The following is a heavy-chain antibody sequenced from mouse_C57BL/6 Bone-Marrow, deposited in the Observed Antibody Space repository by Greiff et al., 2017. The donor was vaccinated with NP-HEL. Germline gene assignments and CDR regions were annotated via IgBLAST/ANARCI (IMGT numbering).Heavy chain of an antibody. CDR1: GYAFSSSW. Sequence: VQLVESGPELVKPGASVKISCKASGYAFSSSWMNWVKQRPGTGLEWIGRIYPGDGDTNYNGKFKGKATLTADKSSSTDYMQDSRVTSEDSGVECCARRSDLDYWGQGTTLTVAS. CDR3: ARRSDLDY. J-gene: IGHJ2*01. CDR2: IYPGDGDT. V-gene: IGHV1-82*01.